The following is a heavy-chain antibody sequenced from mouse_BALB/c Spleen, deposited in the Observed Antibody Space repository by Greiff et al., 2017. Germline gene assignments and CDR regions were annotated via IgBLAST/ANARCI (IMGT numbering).Heavy chain of an antibody. CDR3: ARGGSYGSSGFDY. CDR2: INPGSGGN. Sequence: VQLQESGAELVRPGTSVKVSCKASGYAFTNYLIEWVKQRPGQGLEWIGVINPGSGGNNYNEKFKGKATLTADKSSSTAYMQLSSLTSDDSAVYFCARGGSYGSSGFDYWGQGTTLTVSS. V-gene: IGHV1-54*01. D-gene: IGHD1-1*01. CDR1: GYAFTNYL. J-gene: IGHJ2*01.